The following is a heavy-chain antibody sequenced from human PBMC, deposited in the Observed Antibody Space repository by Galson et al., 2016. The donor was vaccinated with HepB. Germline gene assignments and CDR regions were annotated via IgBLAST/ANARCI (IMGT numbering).Heavy chain of an antibody. CDR1: GFSFSNYA. CDR3: AKGPRRHGNNWFDP. J-gene: IGHJ5*02. D-gene: IGHD5-24*01. Sequence: SLRLSCAASGFSFSNYAMSWVRQSPEKGLEWVSSMSNTGDFTYHADSVKGRFTISRDNSKNILYLQMNNLRVEDTAVYYCAKGPRRHGNNWFDPWGQGTLVTVSS. CDR2: MSNTGDFT. V-gene: IGHV3-23*01.